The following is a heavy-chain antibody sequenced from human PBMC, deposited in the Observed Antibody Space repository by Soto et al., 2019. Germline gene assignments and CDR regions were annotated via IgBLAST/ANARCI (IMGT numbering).Heavy chain of an antibody. CDR2: INSDGSST. CDR1: GFTFSRYW. CDR3: ARDLLYCGGDCSSPGDY. J-gene: IGHJ4*02. Sequence: EVQLVESGGGLVQPGGSLRLSCAASGFTFSRYWMHWVRQAPGKGLVWVSRINSDGSSTSYADSVKGRFTISRDNDKNTFYLQMNSLRAEDTAVYYCARDLLYCGGDCSSPGDYWGQGTLVTVSS. D-gene: IGHD2-21*02. V-gene: IGHV3-74*01.